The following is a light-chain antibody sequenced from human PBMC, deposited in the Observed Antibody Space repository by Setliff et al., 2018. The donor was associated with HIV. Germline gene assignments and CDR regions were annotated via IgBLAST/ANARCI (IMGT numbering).Light chain of an antibody. CDR3: EAWDDSLSGVV. CDR1: ISNIGSNY. V-gene: IGLV1-47*01. J-gene: IGLJ2*01. Sequence: QSVLTQPPSASGTTGQRVIISCSGSISNIGSNYVCWYQQLPGTAPKLLIYRNDEWPSGVPDRFSGSKSGTSASLAIIGLRSEDEADYYCEAWDDSLSGVVFGGGTKVTVL. CDR2: RND.